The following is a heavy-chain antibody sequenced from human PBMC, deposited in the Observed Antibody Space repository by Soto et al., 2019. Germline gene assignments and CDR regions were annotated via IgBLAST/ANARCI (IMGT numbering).Heavy chain of an antibody. CDR1: GYTFTSYY. Sequence: QVQLVQSGAEVKKPGASVKVSCKASGYTFTSYYMHWVRQAPGQGLEWMGIINPSGGSTSYAQKLQGRFTMIRDTSTCTVYMELSSLRSDDTAVYYCARDLHYYDSSGYRGRSGGVFGDALDIWGQGTMVTVSS. CDR2: INPSGGST. V-gene: IGHV1-46*01. J-gene: IGHJ3*02. CDR3: ARDLHYYDSSGYRGRSGGVFGDALDI. D-gene: IGHD3-22*01.